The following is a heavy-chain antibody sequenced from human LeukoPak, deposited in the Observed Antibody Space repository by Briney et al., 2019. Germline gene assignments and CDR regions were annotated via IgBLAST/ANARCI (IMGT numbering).Heavy chain of an antibody. V-gene: IGHV3-23*01. CDR1: GFTFSSYA. D-gene: IGHD6-6*01. Sequence: PGGSLRLSCAASGFTFSSYAMSWVRQAPGKGLEWVSAISGSGGSTYYADSVKGRFTISRDNSKNTLYLRMNSLRAEDTAVYYCANRPRPPTPFDYWGQGTLVTVSS. CDR3: ANRPRPPTPFDY. CDR2: ISGSGGST. J-gene: IGHJ4*02.